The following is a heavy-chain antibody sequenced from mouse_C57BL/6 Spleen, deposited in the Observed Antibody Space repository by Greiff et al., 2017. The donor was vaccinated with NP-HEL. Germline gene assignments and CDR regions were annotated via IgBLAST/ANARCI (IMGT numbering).Heavy chain of an antibody. CDR2: INPNNGGT. V-gene: IGHV1-18*01. D-gene: IGHD1-1*01. J-gene: IGHJ4*01. Sequence: EVKLQESGPELVKPGASVKIPCKASGYTFTDYNMDWVKQSHGKSLEWIGDINPNNGGTIYNQKFKGKATLTVDKSSSTAYMELRSLTSEDTAVYYCARSGYYGSSYGAMDYWGQGTSVTVSS. CDR1: GYTFTDYN. CDR3: ARSGYYGSSYGAMDY.